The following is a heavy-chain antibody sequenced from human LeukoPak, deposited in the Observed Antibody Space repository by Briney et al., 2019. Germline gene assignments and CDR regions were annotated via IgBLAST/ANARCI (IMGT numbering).Heavy chain of an antibody. CDR1: GGTFSSYA. V-gene: IGHV1-18*01. D-gene: IGHD2-15*01. Sequence: ASVKVSCKASGGTFSSYAISWVRQAPGQGLEWMGWISAYNGNTNYAQKLQGRVTMTTGTSTSTAYMELRSLRSDDTAVYYCARGIAAQDYYYYYMDVWGKGTTVTVSS. CDR3: ARGIAAQDYYYYYMDV. J-gene: IGHJ6*03. CDR2: ISAYNGNT.